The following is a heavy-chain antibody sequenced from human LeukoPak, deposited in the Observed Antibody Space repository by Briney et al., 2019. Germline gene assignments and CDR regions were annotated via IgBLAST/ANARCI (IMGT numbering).Heavy chain of an antibody. J-gene: IGHJ4*02. CDR1: GFTFSGYY. CDR2: IGSSSSGYT. Sequence: GGSLRLSCAASGFTFSGYYMSWIRQAPGKGLEWVSCIGSSSSGYTNYADSVEGRFTISRDNAKNSLYLQMDGLRAEDTAVYYCARDRGAVAATWFDYWGQGTLVTVSS. D-gene: IGHD6-19*01. CDR3: ARDRGAVAATWFDY. V-gene: IGHV3-11*05.